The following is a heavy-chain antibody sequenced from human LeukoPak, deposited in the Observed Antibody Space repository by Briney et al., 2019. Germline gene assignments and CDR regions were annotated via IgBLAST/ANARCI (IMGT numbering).Heavy chain of an antibody. CDR3: AKDAEQQLVIDY. CDR1: GFTFSSYG. D-gene: IGHD6-13*01. V-gene: IGHV3-30*02. Sequence: GGSLRLSCAASGFTFSSYGMHWVRQAPGKGLEWVAFIRYDGSNKYYADSVKGRFTISRDNSKNTLYLQMNSLRAEDTAVYYCAKDAEQQLVIDYWGQGTLVTVSS. CDR2: IRYDGSNK. J-gene: IGHJ4*02.